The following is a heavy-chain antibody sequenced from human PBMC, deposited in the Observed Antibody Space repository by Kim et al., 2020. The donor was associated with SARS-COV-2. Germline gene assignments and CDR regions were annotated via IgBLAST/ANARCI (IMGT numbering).Heavy chain of an antibody. D-gene: IGHD5-12*01. V-gene: IGHV3-21*01. Sequence: YYADSVKSRFTISRDNAKNSLFLQMNSLRAEDTAVYYCASAPWETTITDSWGQGTLVTVSS. J-gene: IGHJ4*02. CDR3: ASAPWETTITDS.